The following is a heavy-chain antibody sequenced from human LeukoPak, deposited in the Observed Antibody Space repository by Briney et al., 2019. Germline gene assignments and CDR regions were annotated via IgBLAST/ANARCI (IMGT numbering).Heavy chain of an antibody. J-gene: IGHJ4*02. CDR2: IYWDDDK. D-gene: IGHD3-10*01. CDR1: GFSLSTSGVG. V-gene: IGHV2-5*02. Sequence: SGPTLVKPTQTLTLTCTFSGFSLSTSGVGVGWIRQPPGKALEWLPLIYWDDDKRYSPSPKSRLTITQDTSKNQVVLTMTNMDPVDTATYYCAHRRRAYYGSGSYYFDYWGQGTLVTVSS. CDR3: AHRRRAYYGSGSYYFDY.